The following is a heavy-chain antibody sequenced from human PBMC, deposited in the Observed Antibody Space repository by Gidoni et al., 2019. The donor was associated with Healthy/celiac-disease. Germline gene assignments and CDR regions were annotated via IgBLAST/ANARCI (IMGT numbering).Heavy chain of an antibody. CDR1: GFTFSSYE. D-gene: IGHD3-22*01. V-gene: IGHV3-48*03. CDR2: ISSSGSTI. J-gene: IGHJ3*02. Sequence: EVQLVESGGGLVQPGGSLRLTCAASGFTFSSYEMNWVRQAPGKGLEWVSYISSSGSTIYYADSVKGRFTTSRDNAKNSLYLQMNSLRAEDTAVYYCARTSSGYYGAFDIWGQGTMVTVSS. CDR3: ARTSSGYYGAFDI.